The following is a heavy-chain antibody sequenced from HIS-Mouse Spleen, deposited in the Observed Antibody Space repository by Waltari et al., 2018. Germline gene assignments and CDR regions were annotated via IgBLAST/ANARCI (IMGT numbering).Heavy chain of an antibody. J-gene: IGHJ2*01. Sequence: QLQLQESGPGLVKPSETLSLTCTVSGGSISSSSYYWGWIRQPPGTGLEWIVGIYYSGSTYHHPSLKSQITISVDPSKNQFSLKLSSVTAADTAVYYCAREIPYSSSWYDWYFDLWGRGTLVTVSS. CDR3: AREIPYSSSWYDWYFDL. CDR2: IYYSGST. CDR1: GGSISSSSYY. D-gene: IGHD6-13*01. V-gene: IGHV4-39*07.